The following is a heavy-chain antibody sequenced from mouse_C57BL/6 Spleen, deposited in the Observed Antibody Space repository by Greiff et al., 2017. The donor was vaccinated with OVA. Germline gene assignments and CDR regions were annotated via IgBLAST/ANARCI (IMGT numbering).Heavy chain of an antibody. D-gene: IGHD1-2*01. CDR3: ARGLRLRYAMDY. CDR2: IDPSDSYT. Sequence: QVQLQQPGAELVMPGASVKLSCKASGYTFTSYWMHWVKQRPGQGLEWIGEIDPSDSYTNYNQKFKGKSTLTVDKSSSTAYMQLSSLTSEDSAVYYCARGLRLRYAMDYWGQGTSGTVSS. V-gene: IGHV1-69*01. J-gene: IGHJ4*01. CDR1: GYTFTSYW.